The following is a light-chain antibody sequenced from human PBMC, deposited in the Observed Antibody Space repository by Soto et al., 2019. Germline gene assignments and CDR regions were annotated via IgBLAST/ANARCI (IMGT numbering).Light chain of an antibody. CDR1: SSDVVGYNF. Sequence: QSALTQPASVSGSPGQSITISCTGTSSDVVGYNFVSWYQQHPGKAPKLIISDVSNRPSGVSTRFSGSKSGNTASLTISGLQAEDAADYYCSSYTSINTHVFGTGTKVTVL. CDR3: SSYTSINTHV. CDR2: DVS. V-gene: IGLV2-14*01. J-gene: IGLJ1*01.